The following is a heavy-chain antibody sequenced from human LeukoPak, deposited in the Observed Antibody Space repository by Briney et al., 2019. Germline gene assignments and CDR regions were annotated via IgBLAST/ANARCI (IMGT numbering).Heavy chain of an antibody. D-gene: IGHD1-26*01. J-gene: IGHJ4*02. CDR1: GFTFSSYA. V-gene: IGHV3-23*01. Sequence: GGSLRLSCAASGFTFSSYAMSWVRQAPEKRLEWVSTISGSGGGTYHAHSVNGRFTISRDDSKNTLYLQMNSLRAEDTAVYYCAKDLGRYRNNYFDYWGQGTLVTVSS. CDR2: ISGSGGGT. CDR3: AKDLGRYRNNYFDY.